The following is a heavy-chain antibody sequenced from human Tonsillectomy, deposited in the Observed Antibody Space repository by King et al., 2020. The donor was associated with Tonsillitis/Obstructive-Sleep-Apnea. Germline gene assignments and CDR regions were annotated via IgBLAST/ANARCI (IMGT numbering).Heavy chain of an antibody. CDR1: GFTFSSYA. J-gene: IGHJ6*02. Sequence: VQLVESGGGLVQPGGSLRLSCAASGFTFSSYAMSWVRQAPGKGLEWVSAISGSAGSTYYADSVKGRFIISRDNSKNTLYLQMNSLRAEDTAVYYCAKELRFLGWPEDYYYGMDVWGQGTTVTVSS. CDR2: ISGSAGST. CDR3: AKELRFLGWPEDYYYGMDV. D-gene: IGHD3-3*01. V-gene: IGHV3-23*04.